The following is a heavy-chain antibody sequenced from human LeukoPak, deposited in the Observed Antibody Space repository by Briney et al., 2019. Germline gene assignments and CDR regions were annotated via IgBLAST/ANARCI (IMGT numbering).Heavy chain of an antibody. CDR1: GFTFSSYE. J-gene: IGHJ4*02. V-gene: IGHV3-48*03. CDR3: AKDHSSGWYFDY. Sequence: GGSLRLSCAASGFTFSSYEMNWVRQAPGKGLEWVSHINSDETTIYYADSVKGRFTISKDNAKNSLYLQMNSLRAEDTAVYYCAKDHSSGWYFDYWGQGTLVTVSS. CDR2: INSDETTI. D-gene: IGHD6-19*01.